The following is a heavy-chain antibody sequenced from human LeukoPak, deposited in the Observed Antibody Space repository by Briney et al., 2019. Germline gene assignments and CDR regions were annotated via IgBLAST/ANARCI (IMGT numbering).Heavy chain of an antibody. CDR3: ASAVRGSSVDY. Sequence: GESLKISCKGSGYSFTSYWIGWVRQAPGKGLEWVANINQDGSAKYYVDSMEGRFTISRDNAKNSLYLQMNSLRAEDTAVYYCASAVRGSSVDYWGQGTLVTVSS. V-gene: IGHV3-7*01. CDR2: INQDGSAK. J-gene: IGHJ4*02. CDR1: GYSFTSYW.